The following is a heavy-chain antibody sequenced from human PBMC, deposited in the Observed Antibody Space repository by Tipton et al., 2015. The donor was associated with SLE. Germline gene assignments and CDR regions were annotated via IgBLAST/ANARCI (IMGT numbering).Heavy chain of an antibody. Sequence: LSPTCTVSGGSISSYYWSWFPQPPGKGLGWIGYIYYSGSTNYNPFLKSLVTISVDTSKNQFSLKLSSVTAADTAVYYCARKAVAGHCDAFDIWGQGTMGTVSS. J-gene: IGHJ3*02. V-gene: IGHV4-59*01. CDR2: IYYSGST. D-gene: IGHD6-19*01. CDR3: ARKAVAGHCDAFDI. CDR1: GGSISSYY.